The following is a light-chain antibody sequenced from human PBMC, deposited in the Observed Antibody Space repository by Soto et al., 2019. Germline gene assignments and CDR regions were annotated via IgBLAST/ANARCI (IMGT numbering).Light chain of an antibody. CDR2: LGS. J-gene: IGKJ2*01. V-gene: IGKV2-28*01. Sequence: DIVMTQSPLSLPVTPGEPASISCRSSQSLLHSNGYNYLDWYLQKPGQSPQLLIYLGSNRASGVPDRFSGSGSGTDYKQKISRVDAEDVGVYYCMQALQTSYTFGQGTKLEIK. CDR3: MQALQTSYT. CDR1: QSLLHSNGYNY.